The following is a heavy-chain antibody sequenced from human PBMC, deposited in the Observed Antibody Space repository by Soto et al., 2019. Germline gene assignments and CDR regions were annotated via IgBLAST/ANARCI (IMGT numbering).Heavy chain of an antibody. V-gene: IGHV3-23*01. D-gene: IGHD6-13*01. Sequence: GGSLRLSCGTSGFTFANYGMGWVRQAPGKGLSWVSGISSSGRRTYYADSVKGRFTISRDNSKNTLYLQMNSLRAEDTAVYYCAKDRAAGPSFFDYWGQGTLVTVSS. CDR3: AKDRAAGPSFFDY. J-gene: IGHJ4*02. CDR2: ISSSGRRT. CDR1: GFTFANYG.